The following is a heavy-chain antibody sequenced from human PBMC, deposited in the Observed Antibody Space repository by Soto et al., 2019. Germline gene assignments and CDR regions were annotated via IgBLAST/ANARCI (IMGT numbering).Heavy chain of an antibody. Sequence: QVPLVESGGGVVQPGRSLRLSCAASGFTFSSYGMHWVRQAPGKGLEWVAVIWYDGGNKYYADSVKGRFTISRDNSKNTLYLQMNSLRAEDTAVYYCARGEGSSWSPAYYGMDVWGQGTTVTVSS. CDR2: IWYDGGNK. CDR1: GFTFSSYG. V-gene: IGHV3-33*01. D-gene: IGHD6-13*01. J-gene: IGHJ6*02. CDR3: ARGEGSSWSPAYYGMDV.